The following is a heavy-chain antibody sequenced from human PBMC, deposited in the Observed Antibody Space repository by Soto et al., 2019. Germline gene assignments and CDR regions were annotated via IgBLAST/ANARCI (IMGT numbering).Heavy chain of an antibody. CDR2: IWYDGRNK. CDR1: GFTFSSYG. CDR3: ASSIAAAGYEYFQH. Sequence: QVQLVESGGGVVQPGRSLRLSCAASGFTFSSYGMHWVRQAPGKGLEWVAVIWYDGRNKYYADSVKGRFTISRDNSKNTLYLQMNSLRAEDTAVYYCASSIAAAGYEYFQHWGQGTLVTVSS. J-gene: IGHJ1*01. V-gene: IGHV3-33*01. D-gene: IGHD6-13*01.